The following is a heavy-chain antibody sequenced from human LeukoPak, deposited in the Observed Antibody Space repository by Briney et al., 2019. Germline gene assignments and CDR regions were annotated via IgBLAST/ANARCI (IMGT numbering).Heavy chain of an antibody. CDR2: INHSGST. J-gene: IGHJ5*02. V-gene: IGHV4-34*01. CDR3: GTARWRQGWFDP. D-gene: IGHD2-21*02. Sequence: SETLSLTCAVYGGSFSGYYWSWIRQPPGKGLEWIGEINHSGSTNYNPSLKSRVTISVDTSKNQFSLKLSSVTAAVTAVYYCGTARWRQGWFDPWGQGTLVTVSS. CDR1: GGSFSGYY.